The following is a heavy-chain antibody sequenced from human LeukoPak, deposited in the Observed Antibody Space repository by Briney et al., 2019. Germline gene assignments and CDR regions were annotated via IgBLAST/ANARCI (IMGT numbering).Heavy chain of an antibody. Sequence: GGSLRLSCAGSGFTFSSYVMNWVRQAPGKGLEWVSGISGSGDKTYYADSVKGRFTISRDNSKNMLYLQMNSLRAEDTAGYYCLKEWYRFGGRFDPWGQGTLVTVSS. J-gene: IGHJ5*02. V-gene: IGHV3-23*01. D-gene: IGHD3-10*01. CDR3: LKEWYRFGGRFDP. CDR1: GFTFSSYV. CDR2: ISGSGDKT.